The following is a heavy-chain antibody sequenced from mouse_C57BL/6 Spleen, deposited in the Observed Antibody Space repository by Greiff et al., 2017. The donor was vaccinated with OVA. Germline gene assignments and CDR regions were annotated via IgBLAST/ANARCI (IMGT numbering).Heavy chain of an antibody. D-gene: IGHD1-1*01. J-gene: IGHJ2*01. CDR3: ARGVGSSYFDY. CDR1: GYTFTSYW. V-gene: IGHV1-52*01. Sequence: QVQLQQPGAELVRPGSSVKLSCKASGYTFTSYWMHWVKQRPIQGLEWIGNIDPSDSETHYNQKFKDKATLTVDKSSSTAYMKLSSLTSEDSAVYYCARGVGSSYFDYWGQGTTLTGSS. CDR2: IDPSDSET.